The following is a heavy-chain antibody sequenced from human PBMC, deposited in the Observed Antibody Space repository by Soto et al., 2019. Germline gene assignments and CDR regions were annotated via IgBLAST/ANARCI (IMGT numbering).Heavy chain of an antibody. CDR1: GYTFSSYG. CDR3: AGIAAAGPSNWFDP. Sequence: APVKVSCKASGYTFSSYGISWVLQSPGQGLEWMGWISAYNGNTNYAQKLQGRVTMTTDISTSTAYMELRSLGSDDTAVYYCAGIAAAGPSNWFDPWGQGTLVTVSS. J-gene: IGHJ5*02. CDR2: ISAYNGNT. D-gene: IGHD6-13*01. V-gene: IGHV1-18*01.